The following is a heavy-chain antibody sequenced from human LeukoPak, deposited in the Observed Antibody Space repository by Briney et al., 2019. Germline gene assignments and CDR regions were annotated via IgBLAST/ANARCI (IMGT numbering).Heavy chain of an antibody. D-gene: IGHD3-16*01. CDR3: ARRRLAQESIRPGIDAFDV. CDR1: GYSFYW. J-gene: IGHJ3*01. CDR2: IYPGDSDS. V-gene: IGHV5-51*01. Sequence: GESLQISCHGSGYSFYWIAWVRQMPGKGLEFIGFIYPGDSDSRYSPSFQGQVTMAADKSISTAYLHLKASDTAIYYCARRRLAQESIRPGIDAFDVWGQGTVVTVSA.